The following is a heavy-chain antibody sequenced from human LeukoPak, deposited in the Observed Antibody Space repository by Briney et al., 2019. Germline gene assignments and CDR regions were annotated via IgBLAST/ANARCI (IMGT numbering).Heavy chain of an antibody. J-gene: IGHJ4*02. CDR3: ARHSPEMATSPFDY. Sequence: SETLSLTCTVSGGSISSYYWSWIRQPPGKGLEWIGYIYYSRSTNYNPSLKSRVTISVDTSKNQFSLKLSSVTAADTAVYYCARHSPEMATSPFDYWGQGTLVTVSS. CDR1: GGSISSYY. D-gene: IGHD5-24*01. CDR2: IYYSRST. V-gene: IGHV4-59*08.